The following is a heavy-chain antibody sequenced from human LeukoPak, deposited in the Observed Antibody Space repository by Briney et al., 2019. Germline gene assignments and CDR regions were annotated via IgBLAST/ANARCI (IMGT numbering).Heavy chain of an antibody. Sequence: GASVKVSCKASGYTFTSYGISWVRQAPGQGLEWMGWISAYNGNTNYAQKLQGRVTMTTDTSTSTAYMELRSLRSDDSAVYYCARFDYGGKKLRAFDYWGQGTLVTVSS. J-gene: IGHJ4*02. D-gene: IGHD4-23*01. V-gene: IGHV1-18*01. CDR1: GYTFTSYG. CDR2: ISAYNGNT. CDR3: ARFDYGGKKLRAFDY.